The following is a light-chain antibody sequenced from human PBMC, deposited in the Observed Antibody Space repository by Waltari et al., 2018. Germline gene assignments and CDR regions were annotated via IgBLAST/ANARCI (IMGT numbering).Light chain of an antibody. J-gene: IGLJ2*01. CDR3: HVWDTKTDHVV. Sequence: SYVLTQPPSVSVAPGKTARIPCGGNDIGTRSVHWYQQKPGQAPVLVVFDDSDRPSGMPERFSGSSTANTAPLTISRVEAGDEADYYCHVWDTKTDHVVFGGGTKLTVL. V-gene: IGLV3-21*03. CDR1: DIGTRS. CDR2: DDS.